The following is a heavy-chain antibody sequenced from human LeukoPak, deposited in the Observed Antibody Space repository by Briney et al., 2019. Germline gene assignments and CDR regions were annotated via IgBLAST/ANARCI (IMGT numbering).Heavy chain of an antibody. V-gene: IGHV4-34*01. D-gene: IGHD3-22*01. CDR1: GGSFSGYY. Sequence: PSETLSLTCAVYGGSFSGYYWSWIRRPPGKGLEWIGEINHSGSTNYNPSPKSRVTISVDTSKNQFSLKLSSVTAADTAVYYCARRNQVVVILVGFDYWGQGTLVTVSS. CDR2: INHSGST. CDR3: ARRNQVVVILVGFDY. J-gene: IGHJ4*02.